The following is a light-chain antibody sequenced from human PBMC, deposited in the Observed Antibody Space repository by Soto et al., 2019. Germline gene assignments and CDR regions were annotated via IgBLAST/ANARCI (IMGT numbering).Light chain of an antibody. V-gene: IGKV1-9*01. J-gene: IGKJ4*01. Sequence: DIQLTQSPSFLSASVGDRVIITCRASQGISSYLGWYQQKPGKAPKLLIYAASTLQSGVPSRFSGSGSRTEFTLTNSSLQPEDFASYFCQQLNSYPLTFGGGTKVEIK. CDR3: QQLNSYPLT. CDR2: AAS. CDR1: QGISSY.